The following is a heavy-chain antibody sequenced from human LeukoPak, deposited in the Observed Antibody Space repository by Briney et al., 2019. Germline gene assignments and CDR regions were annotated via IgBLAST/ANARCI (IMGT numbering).Heavy chain of an antibody. CDR1: GGSISGSNYY. V-gene: IGHV4-39*07. Sequence: SETLSLTCTVSGGSISGSNYYWGWIRQPPGKGLEWIGSIYYSGNTYYNSSLKSRVTISVDTSKNQFSLKLSSVTAADTAVYYCARDWPRVDYWGQGTLVTVSS. CDR2: IYYSGNT. J-gene: IGHJ4*02. CDR3: ARDWPRVDY. D-gene: IGHD6-13*01.